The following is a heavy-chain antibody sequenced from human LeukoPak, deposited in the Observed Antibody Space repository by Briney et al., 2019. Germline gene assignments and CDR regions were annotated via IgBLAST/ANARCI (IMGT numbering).Heavy chain of an antibody. V-gene: IGHV3-11*04. CDR3: AREPGGFDY. CDR2: ITSSGSAM. D-gene: IGHD3-16*01. Sequence: GGSLRLSCAASGFTFSDYYMGWIRQAPGKGLEWVSYITSSGSAMYYADSVKGRFTISRDNAKRSLYLQMNSLRAEGTAVYYCAREPGGFDYWGQGTLVTVSP. J-gene: IGHJ4*02. CDR1: GFTFSDYY.